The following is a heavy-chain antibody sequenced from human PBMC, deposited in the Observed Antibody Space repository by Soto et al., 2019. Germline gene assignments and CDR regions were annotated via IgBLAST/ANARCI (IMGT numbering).Heavy chain of an antibody. CDR1: GFTFSNYG. D-gene: IGHD3-16*01. V-gene: IGHV3-33*01. Sequence: GGSLRLSCAASGFTFSNYGMHWVRQAPGKGLEWVAFIWYDGGNKYYAESVKGRFTISRDNSKNKLYLQMNSLRAEDTAVYYCARDGDVNTGFGKDYWGQGTLVTVSS. CDR3: ARDGDVNTGFGKDY. CDR2: IWYDGGNK. J-gene: IGHJ4*02.